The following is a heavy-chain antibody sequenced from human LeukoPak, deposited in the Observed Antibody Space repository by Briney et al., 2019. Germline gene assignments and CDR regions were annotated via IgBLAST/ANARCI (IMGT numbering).Heavy chain of an antibody. CDR1: GGSISSYY. CDR2: IYTSGST. J-gene: IGHJ5*02. Sequence: TSETLSLTCTVSGGSISSYYWSWIRQPAGKGLEWIGRIYTSGSTNYNPSLKSRVTMSVDTSKNQFSLKLSSVTAADTAVYYCARVITMVRGVMGWFDPWGQGTLVSVSS. V-gene: IGHV4-4*07. D-gene: IGHD3-10*01. CDR3: ARVITMVRGVMGWFDP.